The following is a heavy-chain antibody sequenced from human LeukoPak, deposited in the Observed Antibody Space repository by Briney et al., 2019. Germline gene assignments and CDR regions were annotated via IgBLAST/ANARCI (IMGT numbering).Heavy chain of an antibody. Sequence: SETLSLTCTVSGGSISSYYWSWIRQPPGKGLEWIGYIYYSGSTNYNPSLKSRVTISVDTSKNQFSLKLSSVTAPDTAVYYCARDLELWGQGTLVTVSS. CDR1: GGSISSYY. V-gene: IGHV4-59*01. CDR3: ARDLEL. CDR2: IYYSGST. D-gene: IGHD2/OR15-2a*01. J-gene: IGHJ4*02.